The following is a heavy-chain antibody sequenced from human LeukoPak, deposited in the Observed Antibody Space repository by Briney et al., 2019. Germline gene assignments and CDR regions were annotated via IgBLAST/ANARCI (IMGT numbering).Heavy chain of an antibody. CDR3: ARGGDIVATIIGPWFDP. Sequence: SETLSLTCTVSGGSISSYYWSWIRHPPGKGLEWIGYIYYSGSTNYNTSLKSRFTISVETSKNQFSLKLSSVTAADTAVYYCARGGDIVATIIGPWFDPWGQGTLVTVSS. J-gene: IGHJ5*02. CDR1: GGSISSYY. CDR2: IYYSGST. D-gene: IGHD5-12*01. V-gene: IGHV4-59*01.